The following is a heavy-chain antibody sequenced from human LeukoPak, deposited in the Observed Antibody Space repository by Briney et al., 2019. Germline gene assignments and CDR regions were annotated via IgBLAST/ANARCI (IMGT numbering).Heavy chain of an antibody. J-gene: IGHJ5*02. CDR3: ARDHSLEYGDWFDP. V-gene: IGHV3-30*04. CDR1: GFTFSSYA. D-gene: IGHD3-3*01. Sequence: PGRSLRLSCAASGFTFSSYAMHWVRQPPGKGLEWVTMISYDGSTKYYTDSVKGRFTISRDNSKNTLYLQMNSLRTEDTALYYCARDHSLEYGDWFDPWGQGTLVTVSS. CDR2: ISYDGSTK.